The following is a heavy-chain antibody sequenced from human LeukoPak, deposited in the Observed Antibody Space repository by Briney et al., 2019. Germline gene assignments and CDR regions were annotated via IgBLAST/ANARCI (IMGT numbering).Heavy chain of an antibody. V-gene: IGHV4-4*07. Sequence: SETLSLTCSVSGASIIGYYWSWIRQPAGKGLEWIGRIYTSGSTDYNPSLSSRVTMSVDTSQKQFSLRLTSVTAADTAIYYCAKGAGGFSYYNWFDPWGQGTLVTVSS. CDR1: GASIIGYY. CDR3: AKGAGGFSYYNWFDP. CDR2: IYTSGST. J-gene: IGHJ5*02. D-gene: IGHD5-18*01.